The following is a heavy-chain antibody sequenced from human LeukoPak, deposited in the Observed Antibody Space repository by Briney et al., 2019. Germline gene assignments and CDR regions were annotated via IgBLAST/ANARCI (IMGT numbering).Heavy chain of an antibody. CDR2: IIPIFGTA. V-gene: IGHV1-69*13. CDR1: GCTFSSYA. Sequence: ASVKVSCKASGCTFSSYAISWVRQAPGQGLEWMGGIIPIFGTANYAQKFQGRVKITADESTSTAYMELSSLRSEDTAVYYCATDRRVEQWLVRGWFDPWGQGTLVTVS. D-gene: IGHD6-19*01. CDR3: ATDRRVEQWLVRGWFDP. J-gene: IGHJ5*02.